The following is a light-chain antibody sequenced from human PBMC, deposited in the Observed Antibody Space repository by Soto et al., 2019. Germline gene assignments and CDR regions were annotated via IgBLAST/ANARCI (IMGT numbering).Light chain of an antibody. J-gene: IGKJ1*01. V-gene: IGKV3D-20*02. Sequence: DIVLTQSPVTLSLSPGETAALSCRASQSIRSSYLAWYQQKPGQAPSLLIYGASRRATGIPDRFSGSGSGTDFTLTISRLEPEDFALYYCHQRQSWPRTFGQGTKVDIK. CDR1: QSIRSSY. CDR3: HQRQSWPRT. CDR2: GAS.